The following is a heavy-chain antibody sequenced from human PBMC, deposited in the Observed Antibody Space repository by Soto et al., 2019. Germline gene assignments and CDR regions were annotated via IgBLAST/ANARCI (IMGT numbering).Heavy chain of an antibody. CDR2: IYYSGST. J-gene: IGHJ4*02. CDR1: GGSISSYY. D-gene: IGHD2-8*02. Sequence: QVQLQESGPGLVKPSETLSLTCTVSGGSISSYYWSWIRQPPGKGLEWIGYIYYSGSTNYNPSLKSRVTISVDTSKNQFSLKLSSVTAADTAVYYCARGGEVLAYWGQGTLVTVSS. V-gene: IGHV4-59*01. CDR3: ARGGEVLAY.